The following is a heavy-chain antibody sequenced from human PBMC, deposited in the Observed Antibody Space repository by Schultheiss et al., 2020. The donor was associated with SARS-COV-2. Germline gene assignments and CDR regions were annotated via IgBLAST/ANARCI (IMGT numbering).Heavy chain of an antibody. D-gene: IGHD6-13*01. CDR1: GGSFSGYY. J-gene: IGHJ4*02. CDR2: INHSGST. V-gene: IGHV4-34*01. Sequence: SETLSLTCAVYGGSFSGYYWSWIRQPPGKGLEWIGEINHSGSTNYNPSLKSRVTISVDTSKNQFSLKLSSVTAADTAIYYCGSLLYTISWPVDYWGQGSLVTVSS. CDR3: GSLLYTISWPVDY.